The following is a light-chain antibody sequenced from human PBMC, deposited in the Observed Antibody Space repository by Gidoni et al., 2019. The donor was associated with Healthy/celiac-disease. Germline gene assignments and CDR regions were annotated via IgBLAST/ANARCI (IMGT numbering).Light chain of an antibody. CDR2: DAS. V-gene: IGKV3-11*01. Sequence: EIVLTQSPATLSLSPGERATLSCRASQSVSSYLACYQQKPGQAPRLLIYDASHRATGIPARFSGGGSVTDFTLTISSLEREDFSVYYCQRRSDWPPWTFGQGTKVEIK. CDR3: QRRSDWPPWT. J-gene: IGKJ1*01. CDR1: QSVSSY.